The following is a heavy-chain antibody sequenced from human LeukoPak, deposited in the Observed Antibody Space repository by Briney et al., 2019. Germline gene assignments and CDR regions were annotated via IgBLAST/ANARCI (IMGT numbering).Heavy chain of an antibody. CDR1: GGSISTRSYY. D-gene: IGHD1-7*01. CDR3: ASHELGTNIALPSNFFFDS. V-gene: IGHV4-39*01. J-gene: IGHJ4*02. CDR2: IYYSGST. Sequence: SETLSLTCTVSGGSISTRSYYWGWIRQSPGKGLEWIGSIYYSGSTYYNPSLKSRVTISVDTSKKQFSLRLSSVTAADTAVYDCASHELGTNIALPSNFFFDSWGQGTLVTVSS.